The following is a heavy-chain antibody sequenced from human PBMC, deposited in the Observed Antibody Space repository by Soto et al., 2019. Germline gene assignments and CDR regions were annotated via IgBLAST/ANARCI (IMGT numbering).Heavy chain of an antibody. Sequence: QVQLVQSGAEVKKPGASVKVSCRASGYTFTHFGITSVRQAPGQGLEWLGWINPDNGGKHTVQRLHDRLNFTTDRATTTVYMELSSLIYDDTAVYYCAKDLADGGRYWYFDRWGRGTLVTVSS. J-gene: IGHJ2*01. CDR2: INPDNGGK. V-gene: IGHV1-18*01. CDR1: GYTFTHFG. D-gene: IGHD2-15*01. CDR3: AKDLADGGRYWYFDR.